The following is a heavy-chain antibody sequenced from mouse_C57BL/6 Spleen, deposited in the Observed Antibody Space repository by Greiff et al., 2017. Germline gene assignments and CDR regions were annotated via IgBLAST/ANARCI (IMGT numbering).Heavy chain of an antibody. CDR3: ARGATTVVASPRYWYFDV. CDR2: IHPNSGST. V-gene: IGHV1-64*01. J-gene: IGHJ1*03. D-gene: IGHD1-1*01. Sequence: QVQLQQPGAELVKPGASVKLSCKASGYTFTSYWMHWVKQRPGQGLEWIGMIHPNSGSTNYNEKFKSKATLTVDKSSSTAYMQLSSLTSEDSAVYYCARGATTVVASPRYWYFDVWGTGTTVTVSS. CDR1: GYTFTSYW.